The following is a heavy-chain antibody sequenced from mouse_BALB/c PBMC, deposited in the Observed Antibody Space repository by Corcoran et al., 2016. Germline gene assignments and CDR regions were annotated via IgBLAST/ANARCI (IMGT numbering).Heavy chain of an antibody. V-gene: IGHV1-26*01. D-gene: IGHD2-1*01. CDR3: ARNGNYAMDY. CDR2: INPYNGAT. Sequence: EVQLQQSGPELVKPGASVKISCKASGYSFTGYYMHWVKQSHVKSLEWIGRINPYNGATSYNQNFKDKASLTVDKSSSTAYMELHRLTSEDSAVYYCARNGNYAMDYWGQGTSVTVSS. CDR1: GYSFTGYY. J-gene: IGHJ4*01.